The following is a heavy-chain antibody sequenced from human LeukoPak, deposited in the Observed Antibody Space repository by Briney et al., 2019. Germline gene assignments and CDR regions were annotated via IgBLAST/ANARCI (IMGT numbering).Heavy chain of an antibody. J-gene: IGHJ5*02. Sequence: PGGSLRLSCAASGFTFSSYGMHWVRQAPGKGLEWVAVIWYDGSNKYYADSVKGRFTISRDNSKDTLYLQMNSLRAEDTAVYYCARDYYGSGRGGFDPWGQGTLVTVSS. D-gene: IGHD3-10*01. CDR3: ARDYYGSGRGGFDP. V-gene: IGHV3-33*01. CDR1: GFTFSSYG. CDR2: IWYDGSNK.